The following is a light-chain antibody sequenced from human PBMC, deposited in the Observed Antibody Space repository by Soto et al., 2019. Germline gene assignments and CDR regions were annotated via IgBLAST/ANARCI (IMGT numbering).Light chain of an antibody. V-gene: IGKV1-5*01. J-gene: IGKJ1*01. CDR2: DAS. Sequence: IRINQSHSTLSATARDIVTINCRASQSISAWLAWYQQKPGKAPKLLIYDASNLESGVPSRFSGSGSGTEFTLTISNLQPDDFATYYCKQYENYWTCGQGNTVDIK. CDR1: QSISAW. CDR3: KQYENYWT.